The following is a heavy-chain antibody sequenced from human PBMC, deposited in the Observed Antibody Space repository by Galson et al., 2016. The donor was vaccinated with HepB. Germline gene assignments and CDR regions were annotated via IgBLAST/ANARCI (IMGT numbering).Heavy chain of an antibody. CDR2: IIPVFGTA. CDR1: GGTFANYA. CDR3: ASPYFYDTSGYRSAGDAFDI. Sequence: SVKVSCKASGGTFANYAISWVRQAPGQGLEWMGGIIPVFGTANYAQKFQGRVTITADESTSTAYLELSSLRSEDTAVYYCASPYFYDTSGYRSAGDAFDIWGQGTMVTVSS. J-gene: IGHJ3*02. D-gene: IGHD3-22*01. V-gene: IGHV1-69*13.